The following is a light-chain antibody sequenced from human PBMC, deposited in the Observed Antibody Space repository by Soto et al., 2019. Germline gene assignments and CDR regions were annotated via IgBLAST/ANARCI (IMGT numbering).Light chain of an antibody. CDR2: EVS. CDR1: SSDVGGYNY. Sequence: QSVLTQPPSAFGSPGQSVTISCTGTSSDVGGYNYVSWYQQHPGKAPKLMIYEVSKRPSGVPDRFSGSKSGNTASLTVSGLQAEDEADYYCSSYGGSNNFHVFGTGTKLTVL. J-gene: IGLJ1*01. CDR3: SSYGGSNNFHV. V-gene: IGLV2-8*01.